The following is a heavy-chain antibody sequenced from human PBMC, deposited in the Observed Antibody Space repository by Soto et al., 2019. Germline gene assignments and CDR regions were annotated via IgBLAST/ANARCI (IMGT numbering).Heavy chain of an antibody. CDR3: AKDRGEEQWLVETKFDP. J-gene: IGHJ5*02. D-gene: IGHD6-19*01. V-gene: IGHV3-23*01. Sequence: EVQLLESGGGLVQPGGSLRLSCAASGFTFSSYAMSWVRQAPGKGLEWVSAISGSGGSTYYADPVKGRFTISRDDSKNTLYLKMNSLRAEDTAVYYCAKDRGEEQWLVETKFDPWGQGTLVTVSS. CDR1: GFTFSSYA. CDR2: ISGSGGST.